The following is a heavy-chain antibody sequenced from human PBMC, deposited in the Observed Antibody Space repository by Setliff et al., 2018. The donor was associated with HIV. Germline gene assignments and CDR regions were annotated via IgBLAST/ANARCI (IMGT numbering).Heavy chain of an antibody. CDR1: GYTFSSYG. Sequence: ASVKVSCKASGYTFSSYGISWVRQAPGQGLEWMGWVSVYNGKTDYAQKLQGRVTMTTDTSTSTAYMELRSLRSDDTAVYYCVRGYRSAWNSWFDPWGQGTLVTVSS. V-gene: IGHV1-18*01. D-gene: IGHD6-19*01. J-gene: IGHJ5*02. CDR2: VSVYNGKT. CDR3: VRGYRSAWNSWFDP.